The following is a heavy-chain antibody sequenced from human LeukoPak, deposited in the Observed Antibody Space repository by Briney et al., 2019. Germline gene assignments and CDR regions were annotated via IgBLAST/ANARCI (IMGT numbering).Heavy chain of an antibody. CDR2: ISGSGGST. Sequence: GGSLRLSCAASGFTFSSYAMSWVRQAPGKGLEWVSAISGSGGSTYYADSVKGRFTISRDNSKNTLYLQMNSLRAEDTAVYYCAKDQVLRYFDWLLYDTAPLVGYDYWGRGTLVTVSS. CDR3: AKDQVLRYFDWLLYDTAPLVGYDY. CDR1: GFTFSSYA. D-gene: IGHD3-9*01. V-gene: IGHV3-23*01. J-gene: IGHJ4*02.